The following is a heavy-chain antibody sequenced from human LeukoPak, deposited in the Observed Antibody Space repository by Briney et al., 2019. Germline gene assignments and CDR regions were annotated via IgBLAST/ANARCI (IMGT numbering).Heavy chain of an antibody. Sequence: GGSLRLSCAASGFTFSSYAMSWVRQAPGKGLEWVANIKQDGSEKYYVDSVKGRFTISRDNAKNSLYLQMNSLRVEDTAVYYCAGAYRGYSYGYYDYYMDVWGKGTTVTVSS. CDR2: IKQDGSEK. CDR1: GFTFSSYA. V-gene: IGHV3-7*01. CDR3: AGAYRGYSYGYYDYYMDV. D-gene: IGHD5-18*01. J-gene: IGHJ6*03.